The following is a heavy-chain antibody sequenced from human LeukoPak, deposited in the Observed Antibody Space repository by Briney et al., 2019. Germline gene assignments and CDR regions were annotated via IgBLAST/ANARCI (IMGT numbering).Heavy chain of an antibody. Sequence: PSETLSLTCTLSGGSISTYYWSWIRQPPGKGLEWIGYIYHSGSTNYNPSLKSRVTISVDTSKNQFSLKLSSVTAADTAVYYCARVVRIAARPLDYWGQGTLVTVSS. J-gene: IGHJ4*02. CDR2: IYHSGST. D-gene: IGHD6-6*01. CDR1: GGSISTYY. V-gene: IGHV4-59*01. CDR3: ARVVRIAARPLDY.